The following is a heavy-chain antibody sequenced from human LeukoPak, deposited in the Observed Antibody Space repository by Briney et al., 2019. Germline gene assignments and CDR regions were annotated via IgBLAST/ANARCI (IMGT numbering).Heavy chain of an antibody. D-gene: IGHD2-21*01. CDR2: IYTSGST. V-gene: IGHV4-4*07. J-gene: IGHJ4*02. Sequence: SETLFLTCTVSGGSISSYYWSWIRQPAGKGLEWIGRIYTSGSTNYNPSLKSRVTMSVDTSKNQFSLKLNSVTAADTAVYYCARDSYCGGDCWKFDYWGQGTLVTVSS. CDR3: ARDSYCGGDCWKFDY. CDR1: GGSISSYY.